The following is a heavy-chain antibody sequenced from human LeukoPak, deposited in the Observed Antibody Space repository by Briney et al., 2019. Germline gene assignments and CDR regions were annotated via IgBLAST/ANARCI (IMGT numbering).Heavy chain of an antibody. D-gene: IGHD7-27*01. CDR3: ARDLGTQIGYAFDI. V-gene: IGHV4-4*07. CDR2: IYNSGST. Sequence: SETLSLTCTVSGGSVSSYYWNWIRQPAGKGLEWIGRIYNSGSTNYNPSLKSRVTMSVDTSKKQLPLNLSSVTAADTAIYYCARDLGTQIGYAFDIWGQGTMVTVSS. CDR1: GGSVSSYY. J-gene: IGHJ3*02.